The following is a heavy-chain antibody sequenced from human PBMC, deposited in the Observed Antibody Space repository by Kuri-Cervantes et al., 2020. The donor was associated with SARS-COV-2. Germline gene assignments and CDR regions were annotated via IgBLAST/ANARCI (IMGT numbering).Heavy chain of an antibody. CDR2: IVVGSGNT. Sequence: SVKVSCKASGFTFTSSAMQWVRQARGQRLEWIGWIVVGSGNTNYAQKFQERVTITRDTSISTAYMELSRLRSDDTAVYYCARDRSRYSSSYDYYYYYMDVWGKGTTVTVSS. CDR3: ARDRSRYSSSYDYYYYYMDV. V-gene: IGHV1-58*02. D-gene: IGHD6-6*01. J-gene: IGHJ6*03. CDR1: GFTFTSSA.